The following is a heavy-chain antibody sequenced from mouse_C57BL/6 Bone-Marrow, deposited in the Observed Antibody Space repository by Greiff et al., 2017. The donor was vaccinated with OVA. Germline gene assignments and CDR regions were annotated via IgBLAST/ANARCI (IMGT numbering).Heavy chain of an antibody. Sequence: VQLQQPGAELVKPGASVKLSCKASGYTFTSYWMHWVKQRPGQGLEWIGMIHPNSGSTNYNEKFKSKATLTVDKSSSTAYMQLSSLTSEDSAVYDCARSGDDGYYGYFDVWGTGTTVTVSS. CDR3: ARSGDDGYYGYFDV. D-gene: IGHD2-3*01. J-gene: IGHJ1*03. CDR1: GYTFTSYW. V-gene: IGHV1-64*01. CDR2: IHPNSGST.